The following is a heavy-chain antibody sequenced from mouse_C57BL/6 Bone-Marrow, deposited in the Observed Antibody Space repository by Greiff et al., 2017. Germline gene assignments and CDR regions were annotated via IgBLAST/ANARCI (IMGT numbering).Heavy chain of an antibody. CDR3: ARREKNSSAHY. CDR1: GYTFTSYW. D-gene: IGHD3-2*02. V-gene: IGHV1-64*01. J-gene: IGHJ2*01. CDR2: IPPNSGST. Sequence: QVQLQQPGAELVKPGASVKLSCKASGYTFTSYWMHWVKQRPGQGLEWIGMIPPNSGSTNYNEKFTSKATLPVDKSSSTAYMQLRSLTSEDSAVYYCARREKNSSAHYWCQGTTLTVSS.